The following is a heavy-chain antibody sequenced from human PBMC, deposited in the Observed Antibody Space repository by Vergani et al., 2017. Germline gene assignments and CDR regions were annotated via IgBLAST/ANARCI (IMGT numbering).Heavy chain of an antibody. CDR1: GFTFSSYS. V-gene: IGHV4-34*08. CDR2: INHSGST. CDR3: AEGRIDYGSGAHKELTDY. D-gene: IGHD3-10*01. J-gene: IGHJ4*02. Sequence: VQLVESGGGLVKPGGSLRLSCAASGFTFSSYSMNWVRQAPGKGLEWIGEINHSGSTNYNTSLKSRVTISVDTSKNQFSLKLSSVTAADAAVYYCAEGRIDYGSGAHKELTDYWGQGTLVTVSS.